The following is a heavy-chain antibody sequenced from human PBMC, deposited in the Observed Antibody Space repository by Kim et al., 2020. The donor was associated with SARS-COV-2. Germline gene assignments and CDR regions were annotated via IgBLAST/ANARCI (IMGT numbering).Heavy chain of an antibody. CDR1: GYTFTSYG. J-gene: IGHJ4*02. CDR3: ARDGSFYYDILTGYYEINLRSRVLDY. Sequence: ASVKVSCKASGYTFTSYGISWVRQAPGQGLEWMGWISAYNGNTNYAQKLQGRVTMTTDTSTSTAYMELRSLRSDDTAVYYCARDGSFYYDILTGYYEINLRSRVLDYWGQGTLVTVSS. D-gene: IGHD3-9*01. V-gene: IGHV1-18*04. CDR2: ISAYNGNT.